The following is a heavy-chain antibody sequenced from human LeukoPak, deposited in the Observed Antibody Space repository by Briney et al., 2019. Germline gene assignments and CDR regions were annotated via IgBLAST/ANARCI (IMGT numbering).Heavy chain of an antibody. V-gene: IGHV1-8*01. CDR1: GYTFTSYD. CDR2: MNPNSGNT. J-gene: IGHJ6*03. Sequence: ASVKVSCKASGYTFTSYDINWVRQATGQGLEWMGWMNPNSGNTGYAQKFQGRVTMTRNTPISTAYMELSSLRSEDTAVYYCARLLRGELPWLGGYYYYMDVWGKGTTVTVSS. D-gene: IGHD3-10*01. CDR3: ARLLRGELPWLGGYYYYMDV.